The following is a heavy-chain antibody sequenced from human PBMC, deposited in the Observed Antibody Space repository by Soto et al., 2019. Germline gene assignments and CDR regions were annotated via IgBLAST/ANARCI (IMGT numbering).Heavy chain of an antibody. D-gene: IGHD3-16*01. Sequence: GGSLRLSCAASGFTFSNYAMTWVRQTPGKGLEWVSSISANGVTPYYADSVKGRFTISRDSSKNTLYLQMYSLRAEDTAVYYCAKDLSGYYYYGMDVWGQGTTVTVSS. J-gene: IGHJ6*02. CDR3: AKDLSGYYYYGMDV. V-gene: IGHV3-23*01. CDR1: GFTFSNYA. CDR2: ISANGVTP.